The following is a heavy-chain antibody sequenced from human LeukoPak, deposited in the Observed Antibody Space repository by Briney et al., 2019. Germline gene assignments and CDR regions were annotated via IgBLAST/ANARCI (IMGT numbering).Heavy chain of an antibody. CDR2: IYSGGDT. J-gene: IGHJ4*02. CDR3: ARDRMVRGVSV. D-gene: IGHD3-10*01. CDR1: GFTVSSNY. Sequence: GGSLRLSCAASGFTVSSNYMSWVRQAPGKGLEWVSVIYSGGDTYYADSVKGRFTISRDNSKNTVYLQMNSLRAEDTAVYYCARDRMVRGVSVWGQGTLVTVSS. V-gene: IGHV3-53*01.